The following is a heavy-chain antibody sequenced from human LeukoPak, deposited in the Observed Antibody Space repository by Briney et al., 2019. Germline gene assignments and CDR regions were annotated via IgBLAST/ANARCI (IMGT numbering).Heavy chain of an antibody. V-gene: IGHV1-2*02. Sequence: ASVKVSCKASGYSFTDYYMHWVRQAPGLGLEWMGWINPNSGGTNSAQKFQGRVTMTRDTSITTVYMEVSWLTSDDTAIYYCARADRLHGGPYLIGPWGQGTLVTVSS. CDR1: GYSFTDYY. J-gene: IGHJ5*02. CDR2: INPNSGGT. D-gene: IGHD2-21*01. CDR3: ARADRLHGGPYLIGP.